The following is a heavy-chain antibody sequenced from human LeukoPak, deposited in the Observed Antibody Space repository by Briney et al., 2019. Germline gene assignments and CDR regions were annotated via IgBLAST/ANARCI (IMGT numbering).Heavy chain of an antibody. CDR2: ISGSGGST. D-gene: IGHD1-26*01. CDR1: GFTFSSYA. CDR3: ASDLSGARDS. V-gene: IGHV3-23*01. Sequence: PGGSLRLSCAASGFTFSSYAMSWVRQAPGKGLEWVSAISGSGGSTYYADSVKGRFTISRDNARNILYPQMNSLRAEDTAIYYCASDLSGARDSWGQGTLVTVSS. J-gene: IGHJ4*02.